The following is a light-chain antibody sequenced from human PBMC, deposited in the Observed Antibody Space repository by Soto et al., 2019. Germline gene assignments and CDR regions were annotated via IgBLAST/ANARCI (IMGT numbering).Light chain of an antibody. Sequence: DIQLTQSPSFLSASVGDRVTISCRASQGMNTYVAWYQQKPGKAPKLLIYGASTLHTGVPSRFSGSESGAEFTLTLSSLQPEDFATYYCQQLHSYPITFGQGTRLEIK. CDR2: GAS. J-gene: IGKJ5*01. CDR3: QQLHSYPIT. CDR1: QGMNTY. V-gene: IGKV1-9*01.